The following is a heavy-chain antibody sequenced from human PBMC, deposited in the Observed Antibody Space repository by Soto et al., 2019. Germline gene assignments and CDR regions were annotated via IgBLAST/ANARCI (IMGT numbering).Heavy chain of an antibody. CDR2: ISDGGGNT. J-gene: IGHJ5*02. Sequence: EEQLLESGGGLVQPGGSLRLSCAASGFAFSKYGMSWVRQAPGKGLEWVSGISDGGGNTHYADSVKGRFTISRDNSRNTLYLQMNSLGAEDTGVYHCAKVSYNWKPYPWGQGTLVTVSS. V-gene: IGHV3-23*01. CDR3: AKVSYNWKPYP. D-gene: IGHD1-20*01. CDR1: GFAFSKYG.